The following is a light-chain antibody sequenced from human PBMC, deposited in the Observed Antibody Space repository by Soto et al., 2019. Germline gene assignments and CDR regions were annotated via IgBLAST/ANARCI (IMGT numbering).Light chain of an antibody. V-gene: IGKV3D-20*02. CDR2: GAS. Sequence: EIVLTQSPGTLSLSPGERATLSCRASQSVSSSYLAWYQQKPGQAPRLLIYGASSWATGVPDRFSGSGSGTDFTLTISSLEPEDFAVYYCQQRSNWPITFGQGTRLEIK. J-gene: IGKJ5*01. CDR1: QSVSSSY. CDR3: QQRSNWPIT.